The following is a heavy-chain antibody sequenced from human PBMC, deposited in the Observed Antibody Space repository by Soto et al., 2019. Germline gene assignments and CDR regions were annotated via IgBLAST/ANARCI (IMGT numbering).Heavy chain of an antibody. V-gene: IGHV4-38-2*01. D-gene: IGHD1-1*01. CDR3: AKYNENYYDGMDV. CDR1: GFPVNSGYY. Sequence: PSETLSLTCAVSGFPVNSGYYWGWIRQPPGKGLEWIGNIYHGGSTYYNPSLKSRVRISIATFKNQFSLTLNSVTASDTAVYYCAKYNENYYDGMDVWGQGTAVTVSS. CDR2: IYHGGST. J-gene: IGHJ6*02.